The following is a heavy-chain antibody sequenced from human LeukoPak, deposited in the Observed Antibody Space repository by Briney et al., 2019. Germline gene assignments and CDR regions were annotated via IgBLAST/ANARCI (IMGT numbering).Heavy chain of an antibody. CDR3: AKDLVVTGWAVGAFDI. CDR1: GFTFSSYA. D-gene: IGHD4-23*01. Sequence: TGGSLRLSCAASGFTFSSYAMSWVCQAPGKGLEWVSAISGSGGSTYYADSVKGRFTISRDNSKNTLYLQMNSLRAEDTAVYYCAKDLVVTGWAVGAFDIWGQGTMVTVSS. V-gene: IGHV3-23*01. CDR2: ISGSGGST. J-gene: IGHJ3*02.